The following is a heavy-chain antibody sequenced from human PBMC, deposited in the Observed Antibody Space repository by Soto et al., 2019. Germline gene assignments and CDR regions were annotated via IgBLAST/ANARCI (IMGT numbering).Heavy chain of an antibody. CDR1: GGSISSYY. CDR2: IYYSGST. V-gene: IGHV4-59*12. CDR3: ARGRIAVVVAATAFRY. D-gene: IGHD2-15*01. Sequence: PSETLSLTCTVSGGSISSYYWSWIRQPPGKGLEWIGYIYYSGSTNYNPSLKSRVTISVDTSKNQFSLKLSSVTAADTAVYYCARGRIAVVVAATAFRYWGQGTLVTVSS. J-gene: IGHJ4*02.